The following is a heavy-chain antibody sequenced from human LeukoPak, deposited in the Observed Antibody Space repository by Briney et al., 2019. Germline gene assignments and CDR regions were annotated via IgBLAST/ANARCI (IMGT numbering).Heavy chain of an antibody. J-gene: IGHJ4*02. CDR1: GLTFSGSA. D-gene: IGHD3-22*01. CDR2: IRSKPNSYAT. V-gene: IGHV3-73*01. Sequence: GGSLRLSCAASGLTFSGSAIHWVRQAPGKGLEWIGRIRSKPNSYATAYAASVKGRFTISRDDSKNTTYLQMNSLKTEDTAVYYRTLIIYYYDSSGYYKRGEYFDYWGQGTLVTVSS. CDR3: TLIIYYYDSSGYYKRGEYFDY.